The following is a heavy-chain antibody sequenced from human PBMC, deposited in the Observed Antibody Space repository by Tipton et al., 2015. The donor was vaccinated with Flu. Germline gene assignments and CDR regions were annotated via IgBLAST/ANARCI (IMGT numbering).Heavy chain of an antibody. V-gene: IGHV3-74*01. D-gene: IGHD6-6*01. Sequence: SLRLSCAASGFTFSSYWMHWVRQAPGKGLVWVSRINSDGSSTSYADSVKGRFTISRDNAKNTLYLQMNSLRAEDTAVYYCARETEQLVLYYYYYYMDVWGKGTTVTVSS. J-gene: IGHJ6*03. CDR2: INSDGSST. CDR3: ARETEQLVLYYYYYYMDV. CDR1: GFTFSSYW.